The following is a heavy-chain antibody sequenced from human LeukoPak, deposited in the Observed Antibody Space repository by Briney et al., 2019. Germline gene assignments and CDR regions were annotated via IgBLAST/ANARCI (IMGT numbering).Heavy chain of an antibody. J-gene: IGHJ4*02. V-gene: IGHV3-74*01. CDR1: GFTFSSYW. CDR3: ARGWRHYQPGATFDY. Sequence: PGGSLRLSCAASGFTFSSYWMHWVRQVPGKGLVWVSRMYTEGDTTSYADSVKGRFTTSRDNANNIVYLQMNSLRVDDTGVYYCARGWRHYQPGATFDYEGQGTVVTVSS. D-gene: IGHD2-2*01. CDR2: MYTEGDTT.